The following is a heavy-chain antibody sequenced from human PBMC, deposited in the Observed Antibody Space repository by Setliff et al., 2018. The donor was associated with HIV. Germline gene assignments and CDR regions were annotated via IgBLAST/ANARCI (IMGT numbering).Heavy chain of an antibody. D-gene: IGHD3-16*01. CDR2: MNIGGTA. Sequence: TSAPLSLTCSVSGVSVNDSLSCGSWVRQSPGRGLEWIGNMNIGGTAYNNVSLQDRLTISIDTSRSLFSLTLRSVTAADTGVYYCARHKVLLFRWVAFDVWGLGTLVTVSS. J-gene: IGHJ3*01. CDR3: ARHKVLLFRWVAFDV. CDR1: GVSVNDSLSC. V-gene: IGHV4-39*01.